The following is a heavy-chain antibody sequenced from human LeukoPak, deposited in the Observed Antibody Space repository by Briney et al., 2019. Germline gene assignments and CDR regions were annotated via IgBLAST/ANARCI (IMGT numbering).Heavy chain of an antibody. D-gene: IGHD2-2*01. CDR1: GFTFSSYS. CDR3: ARWFCTSTSCYYDY. Sequence: GGSLRLSCAASGFTFSSYSMSWVRQAPGMGLEWVSIIYSDGTTYYADSVKGRFTISRDNSKNTLYLQMNSLRAEDTAVYYCARWFCTSTSCYYDYWGQGTLVTVSS. J-gene: IGHJ4*02. V-gene: IGHV3-53*01. CDR2: IYSDGTT.